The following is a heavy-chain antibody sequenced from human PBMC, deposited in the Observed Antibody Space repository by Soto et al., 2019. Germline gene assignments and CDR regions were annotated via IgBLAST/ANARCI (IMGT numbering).Heavy chain of an antibody. V-gene: IGHV4-31*03. Sequence: PSETLSLTCSVSGGCISSGAYYWSWIRQYPGKGLEWIGYIYYSGKTFYNPSLKSRISISLDTSKNQFSLKLSSVTAADTAVYYCARSCSSYVFDWXDPWGQGTLVTVSS. J-gene: IGHJ5*02. CDR1: GGCISSGAYY. D-gene: IGHD2-15*01. CDR2: IYYSGKT. CDR3: ARSCSSYVFDWXDP.